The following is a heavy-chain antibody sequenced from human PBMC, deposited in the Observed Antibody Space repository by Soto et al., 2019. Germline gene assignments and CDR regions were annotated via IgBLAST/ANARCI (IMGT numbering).Heavy chain of an antibody. D-gene: IGHD3-3*01. V-gene: IGHV4-30-4*01. CDR2: IYYSGTT. Sequence: SETLSLTCTVSGGSVSNGDYYWGWLRQPPGKGLEWIGYIYYSGTTFYSPSLKSRVTMSVDTSKNQFSLKLGSVTAADTAVYYCARSHITIFGVAILPRYFDFWGQGTLVTVSS. CDR3: ARSHITIFGVAILPRYFDF. J-gene: IGHJ4*02. CDR1: GGSVSNGDYY.